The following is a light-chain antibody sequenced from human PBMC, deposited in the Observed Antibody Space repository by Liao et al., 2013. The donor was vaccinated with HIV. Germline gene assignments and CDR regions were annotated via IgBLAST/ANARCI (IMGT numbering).Light chain of an antibody. CDR2: QDR. CDR1: KLGDKY. CDR3: QAWGSTSAYV. Sequence: SYDLTQPPSVSVSPGQTASITCSGDKLGDKYTCWYQQKAGQSPVLVMYQDRKRPSGIPERFSGSQSGNTATLTISGTQAIDEADYYCQAWGSTSAYVFGTGTKVTVL. V-gene: IGLV3-1*01. J-gene: IGLJ1*01.